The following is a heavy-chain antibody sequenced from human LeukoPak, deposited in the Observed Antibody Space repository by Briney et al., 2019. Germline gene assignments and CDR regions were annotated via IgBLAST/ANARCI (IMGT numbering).Heavy chain of an antibody. Sequence: GSSVTVPCMASVGTFSNYAMSWVRQAPGQGREWLGGIIAIFGPANYAQKFEGRVTITADDSTSTAYMELSSLSSEDTAVYYCARDLRDIVIVVAATGWFDPWGQGTLVTVSS. J-gene: IGHJ5*02. D-gene: IGHD2-15*01. CDR2: IIAIFGPA. CDR3: ARDLRDIVIVVAATGWFDP. CDR1: VGTFSNYA. V-gene: IGHV1-69*01.